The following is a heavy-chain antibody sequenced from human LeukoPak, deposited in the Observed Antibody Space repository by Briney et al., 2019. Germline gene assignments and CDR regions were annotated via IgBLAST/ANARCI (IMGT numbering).Heavy chain of an antibody. V-gene: IGHV4-59*01. Sequence: SETLSLTCTVSGGSISSYYWSWIRQPPGKGLEWIGYIYYSGSTNYNPSLKSRVTISVDTSKNQFSLKLSSVTAADTAVYYCARVGGQWPPPRDYWGQGTLVTVSS. CDR1: GGSISSYY. D-gene: IGHD6-19*01. CDR2: IYYSGST. J-gene: IGHJ4*02. CDR3: ARVGGQWPPPRDY.